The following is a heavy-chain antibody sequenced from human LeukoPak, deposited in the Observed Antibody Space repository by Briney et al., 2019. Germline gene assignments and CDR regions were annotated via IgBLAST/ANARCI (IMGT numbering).Heavy chain of an antibody. J-gene: IGHJ4*02. D-gene: IGHD4-17*01. CDR3: ASSSYGDYGDY. CDR2: ISSSSSYT. Sequence: GGSLRLSCAASGFTFSDYYMSWIRQAPGKGLEWVSHISSSSSYTNYADSVKGRFTISRDNAKNSLYLQMNSLRAEDTAVYYCASSSYGDYGDYWGQGTLVTVSS. V-gene: IGHV3-11*03. CDR1: GFTFSDYY.